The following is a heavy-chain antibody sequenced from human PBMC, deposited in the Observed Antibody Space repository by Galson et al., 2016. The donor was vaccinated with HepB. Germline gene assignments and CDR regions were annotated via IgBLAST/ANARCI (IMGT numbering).Heavy chain of an antibody. V-gene: IGHV5-51*01. Sequence: QSGAEVKKPGESLKISCKGSGYIFNNFWVAWVRQMPGKGLEWMGIIYPGDSHSRYSPSLPGQITISADKSINTAYPQWSSLTASDTAVYYCAMTHSGGTDYYYYAMDVWGQGTTVTVSS. J-gene: IGHJ6*02. D-gene: IGHD2-15*01. CDR1: GYIFNNFW. CDR3: AMTHSGGTDYYYYAMDV. CDR2: IYPGDSHS.